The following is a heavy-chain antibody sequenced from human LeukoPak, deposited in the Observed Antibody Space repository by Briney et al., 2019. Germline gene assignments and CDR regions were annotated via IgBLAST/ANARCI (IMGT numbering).Heavy chain of an antibody. CDR2: ISSGSSYI. Sequence: GGSLRLSCAASGFTFSSYSMNWVRQAPGKGLEWVSSISSGSSYIYYADSVKGRFTISRDNAKNSLYLQMNSLRAEDTAVYYCAKNFHFGYWGQGTLVTVSS. CDR3: AKNFHFGY. CDR1: GFTFSSYS. D-gene: IGHD3-3*01. V-gene: IGHV3-21*04. J-gene: IGHJ4*02.